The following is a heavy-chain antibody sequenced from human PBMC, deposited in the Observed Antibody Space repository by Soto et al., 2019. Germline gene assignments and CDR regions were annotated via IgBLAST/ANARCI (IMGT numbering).Heavy chain of an antibody. J-gene: IGHJ4*02. CDR3: AKDRPRYCSGGSCLFDY. V-gene: IGHV3-23*01. Sequence: PGGSLRLSCAASGFTFSSYAMSWVRQAPGKGLEWVSAISGSGGSTYYADSVKGRFTISRDNSKNTLYLQMNSLRAEDTAVYYCAKDRPRYCSGGSCLFDYWGQGTQVTVSS. CDR1: GFTFSSYA. CDR2: ISGSGGST. D-gene: IGHD2-15*01.